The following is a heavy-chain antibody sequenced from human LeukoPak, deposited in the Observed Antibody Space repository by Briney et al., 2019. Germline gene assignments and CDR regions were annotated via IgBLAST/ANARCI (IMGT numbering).Heavy chain of an antibody. V-gene: IGHV4-39*07. CDR3: ARGLGYLCTNGVCYTSRLFDY. D-gene: IGHD2-8*01. Sequence: SETLSLTCTVSGGSISSTSYYWGWIRQPPGKGLEWIGSIYYSGSTYYNPSLKSRVTISVDTSKNQFSLKLSSVTAADTAVYYCARGLGYLCTNGVCYTSRLFDYWGQGTLVTVSS. J-gene: IGHJ4*02. CDR1: GGSISSTSYY. CDR2: IYYSGST.